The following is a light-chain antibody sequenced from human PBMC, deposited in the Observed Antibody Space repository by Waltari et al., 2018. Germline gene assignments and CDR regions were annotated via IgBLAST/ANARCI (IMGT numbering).Light chain of an antibody. V-gene: IGLV1-51*02. CDR2: ENN. CDR3: GTWDSSLSVV. Sequence: QSVLTQPPSVSAAPGQKVTISCSGSSPNIGNNYVFWYQQLPGTAPKLLIYENNKRPSGIPDRFSGSKSGTSATLGITGLQTGDEADYYCGTWDSSLSVVFGGGTKLTVL. CDR1: SPNIGNNY. J-gene: IGLJ2*01.